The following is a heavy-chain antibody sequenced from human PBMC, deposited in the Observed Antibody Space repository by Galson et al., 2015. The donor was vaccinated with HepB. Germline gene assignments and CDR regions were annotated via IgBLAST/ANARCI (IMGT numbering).Heavy chain of an antibody. Sequence: SLRLSCAASGFTFSSYVMNWVRQAPGKGLEWVSGISVSGGSTYYADSVKGRFTISRDNSKNTLYLQMNSLRVEDRAVYYCAKGDYGSGSSPLDYWGQGTLVTVSS. D-gene: IGHD3-10*01. CDR3: AKGDYGSGSSPLDY. J-gene: IGHJ4*02. CDR2: ISVSGGST. CDR1: GFTFSSYV. V-gene: IGHV3-23*01.